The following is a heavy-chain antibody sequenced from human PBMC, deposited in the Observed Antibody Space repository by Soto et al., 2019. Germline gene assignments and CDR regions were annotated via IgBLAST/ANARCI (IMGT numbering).Heavy chain of an antibody. D-gene: IGHD3-22*01. Sequence: QVQLVQSGAEVKKPGASVKVSCKASGYTFTSYGISWVRQAPRQGLEWMGWISAYNGNTNYAQKLQGRVTMTTDTSTSTAYMELRSLRSDDTAVYYCAREMNYYDSSGYYYAMAFDYWGQGTQVTVSS. CDR3: AREMNYYDSSGYYYAMAFDY. J-gene: IGHJ4*02. CDR2: ISAYNGNT. V-gene: IGHV1-18*01. CDR1: GYTFTSYG.